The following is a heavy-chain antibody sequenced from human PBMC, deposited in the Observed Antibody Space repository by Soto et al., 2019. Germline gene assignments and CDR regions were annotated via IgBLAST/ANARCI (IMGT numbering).Heavy chain of an antibody. J-gene: IGHJ4*02. CDR3: VRVGFNRNYVFTF. V-gene: IGHV1-2*02. CDR1: GYTFNSYY. CDR2: INPNSDVT. Sequence: QVQLVQSGAEVKKPGASVKVSCKASGYTFNSYYIHWVRQAPGQGLEWMGWINPNSDVTGYAQRVQGRVTMTRDMSLTTAYWDITRLRSDDTAVYYCVRVGFNRNYVFTFGGQGTLVTVSS. D-gene: IGHD3-16*01.